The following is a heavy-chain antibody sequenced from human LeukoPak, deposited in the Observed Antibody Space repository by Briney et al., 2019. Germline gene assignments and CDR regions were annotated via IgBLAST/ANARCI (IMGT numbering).Heavy chain of an antibody. J-gene: IGHJ6*02. V-gene: IGHV4-59*08. D-gene: IGHD5-12*01. Sequence: PSETLSLTCTVSGGSISSYYWSWIRQPPGKGLEWIGYIYYSGCTNYNPSLKSRVTISVDTSKNQFSLKLSSVTAADTAVYYCARHRPLGWLRDYYYGMDVWGQGTTVTVSS. CDR3: ARHRPLGWLRDYYYGMDV. CDR2: IYYSGCT. CDR1: GGSISSYY.